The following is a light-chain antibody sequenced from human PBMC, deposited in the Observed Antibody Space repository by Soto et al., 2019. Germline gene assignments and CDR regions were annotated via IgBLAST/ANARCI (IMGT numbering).Light chain of an antibody. Sequence: QSVLTQPPSASGTPGQRLTISCSGSSSSIGSNTVQWYQQFPRTAPTLLIYSNNQRPSGVPDRFSGSKSGTSASLAISGLQSEDEADYYWAAWDDRLNGMVFGGGTKLTVL. V-gene: IGLV1-44*01. CDR3: AAWDDRLNGMV. J-gene: IGLJ2*01. CDR2: SNN. CDR1: SSSIGSNT.